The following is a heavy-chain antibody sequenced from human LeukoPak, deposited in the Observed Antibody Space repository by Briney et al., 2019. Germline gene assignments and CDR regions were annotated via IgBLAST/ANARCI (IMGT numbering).Heavy chain of an antibody. D-gene: IGHD4-11*01. CDR3: ARGLTTVSSYNWFDP. V-gene: IGHV4-39*07. CDR1: GGSISSSKYY. J-gene: IGHJ5*02. CDR2: INHSGST. Sequence: SETLSLTCTVSGGSISSSKYYWGWIRQPPGKGLEWIGEINHSGSTNYNPSLKSRVTISVDTSKNQFSLKLSSVTAADTAVYYCARGLTTVSSYNWFDPWGQGTLVTVSS.